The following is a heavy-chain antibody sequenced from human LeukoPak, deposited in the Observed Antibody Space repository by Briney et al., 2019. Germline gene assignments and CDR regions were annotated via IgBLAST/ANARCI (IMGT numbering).Heavy chain of an antibody. D-gene: IGHD2-15*01. CDR3: ARETVVVAATRGNI. J-gene: IGHJ3*02. V-gene: IGHV4-30-4*01. Sequence: PSQTLSLTCTVSGGSISSGDYYWSWIRQPPGKGLEWIGYIYYSGSTYYNPSLKSRVTISVDTSKNQFSLKLSSVTAADTAVYYCARETVVVAATRGNIWGQGTMVTVSS. CDR1: GGSISSGDYY. CDR2: IYYSGST.